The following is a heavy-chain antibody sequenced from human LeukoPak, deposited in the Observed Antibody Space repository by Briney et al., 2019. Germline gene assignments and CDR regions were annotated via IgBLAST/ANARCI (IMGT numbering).Heavy chain of an antibody. V-gene: IGHV1-2*06. CDR2: INPNSGGT. CDR3: ASDADYYDSSGYYYAYFDY. J-gene: IGHJ4*02. Sequence: ASVKVSCKASGYTFTGYYMHWVRQAPGHGLEWMGRINPNSGGTNYAQKFQGRVTMTRDTSISTAYMELSRLRSDDTAVYYCASDADYYDSSGYYYAYFDYWGQGTLVTVSS. CDR1: GYTFTGYY. D-gene: IGHD3-22*01.